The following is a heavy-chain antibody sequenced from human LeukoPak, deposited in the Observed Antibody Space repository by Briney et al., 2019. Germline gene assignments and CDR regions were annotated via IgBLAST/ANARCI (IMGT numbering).Heavy chain of an antibody. Sequence: GASVKVSCKASGYTFTSYDVNWVRQATGQGLEWMGWMNPKSGNAGYAQKFQGRVIMTRDASTTIAYMELSSLTSEDTAVYYCARGKLTHGDYVAADYWGQGTLVTVPS. CDR2: MNPKSGNA. V-gene: IGHV1-8*01. D-gene: IGHD4-17*01. J-gene: IGHJ4*02. CDR3: ARGKLTHGDYVAADY. CDR1: GYTFTSYD.